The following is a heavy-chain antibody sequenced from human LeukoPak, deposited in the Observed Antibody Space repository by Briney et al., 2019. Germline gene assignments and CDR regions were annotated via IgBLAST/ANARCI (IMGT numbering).Heavy chain of an antibody. J-gene: IGHJ6*02. CDR1: GGSNSTYY. CDR2: IYYSGST. Sequence: SSETLSLTCTVSGGSNSTYYWSWIRQPPGKGLEWIGYIYYSGSTNYNPSLKSRVTISVDTSKNQFSLKLSSVTAADTAVYYCARGTYFYGLGRSYGMDVWGQGTTVTVSS. CDR3: ARGTYFYGLGRSYGMDV. D-gene: IGHD3-10*01. V-gene: IGHV4-59*01.